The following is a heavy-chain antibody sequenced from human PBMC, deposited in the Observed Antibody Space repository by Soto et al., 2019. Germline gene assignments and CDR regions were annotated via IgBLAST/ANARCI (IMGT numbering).Heavy chain of an antibody. V-gene: IGHV4-39*01. Sequence: QLQLQESGPGLVKPSETLSLTCTVSGGSISRSSYYWDWVRQPPGRGLEWIGSISYSGATYYTPSLKSRLTISVDTPKNHFSLKLSSVTAADPAVYYCGRHAVNGDHDYWGQGILVTVSS. D-gene: IGHD4-17*01. CDR2: ISYSGAT. CDR1: GGSISRSSYY. CDR3: GRHAVNGDHDY. J-gene: IGHJ4*02.